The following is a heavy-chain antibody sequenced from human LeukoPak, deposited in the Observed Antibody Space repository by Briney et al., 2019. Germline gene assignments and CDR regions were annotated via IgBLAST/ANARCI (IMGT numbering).Heavy chain of an antibody. V-gene: IGHV3-23*01. CDR1: GFSFSSYD. CDR3: AKVGYTTGEY. CDR2: ISGSGSRT. J-gene: IGHJ4*02. D-gene: IGHD3-16*02. Sequence: GGSLRLSCAASGFSFSSYDMRWVRQAPGKGLEWVSSISGSGSRTYYADSVKGRFTISRDNSKNTLYLQMNSLRAEDTAVYYCAKVGYTTGEYWGQGTLVTVSS.